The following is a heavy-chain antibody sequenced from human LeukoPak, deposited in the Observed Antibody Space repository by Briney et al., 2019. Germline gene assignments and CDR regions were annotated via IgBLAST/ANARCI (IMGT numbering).Heavy chain of an antibody. CDR3: ARGGWLMLSRYYFDY. CDR1: GGSISSYY. Sequence: PSETLSLTCTVSGGSISSYYWSWIRQPPGKGLEWIGYIYYSGSTNYNPSLKSRVTISVDTSKNQFSLKLSSVTAADTAVYYCARGGWLMLSRYYFDYWGQGTLVTVSS. D-gene: IGHD2-8*02. V-gene: IGHV4-59*01. CDR2: IYYSGST. J-gene: IGHJ4*02.